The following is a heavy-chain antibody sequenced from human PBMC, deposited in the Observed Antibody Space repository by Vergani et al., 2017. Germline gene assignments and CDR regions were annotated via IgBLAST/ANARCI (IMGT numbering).Heavy chain of an antibody. CDR2: IIPIFGTA. CDR3: AREPDGDYYGSGSGDY. D-gene: IGHD3-10*01. Sequence: QVQLVQSGAEVKKPGSSVKVSCKASGGTFSSYAISWVRQAPGQGLEWMGRIIPIFGTANYAQKFQGRVTITADESTSTAYMELSSLRSEDTAVYYCAREPDGDYYGSGSGDYWGQGTLVTVSS. J-gene: IGHJ4*02. CDR1: GGTFSSYA. V-gene: IGHV1-69*13.